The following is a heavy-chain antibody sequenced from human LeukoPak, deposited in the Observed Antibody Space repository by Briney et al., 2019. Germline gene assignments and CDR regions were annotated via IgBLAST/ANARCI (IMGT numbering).Heavy chain of an antibody. V-gene: IGHV3-43*01. CDR1: GFTFDDYT. Sequence: QPGGSLRLSCAASGFTFDDYTMHWVRQAPGKGLEWVSLISWDGGSTYYADSVKGRFTISRDNSKNSLYLQMNSLRTEDTALYYCAKGARDYYGMDVWGQGTTVTVSS. D-gene: IGHD6-6*01. J-gene: IGHJ6*02. CDR2: ISWDGGST. CDR3: AKGARDYYGMDV.